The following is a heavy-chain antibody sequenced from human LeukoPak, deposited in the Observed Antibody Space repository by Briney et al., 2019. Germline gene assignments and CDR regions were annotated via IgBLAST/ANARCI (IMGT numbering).Heavy chain of an antibody. CDR2: ITGSGGDA. CDR1: GFTFSNYA. Sequence: LPGGSLRLSCAASGFTFSNYAMNWVRQAPGKGLEWVSSITGSGGDAYYADSVKGRFTISRDNSKNTLDLQMNSLRAEDTAVYYCAKEPTLRPEDYFDYWGQGTLVTVSS. CDR3: AKEPTLRPEDYFDY. J-gene: IGHJ4*02. D-gene: IGHD4-17*01. V-gene: IGHV3-23*01.